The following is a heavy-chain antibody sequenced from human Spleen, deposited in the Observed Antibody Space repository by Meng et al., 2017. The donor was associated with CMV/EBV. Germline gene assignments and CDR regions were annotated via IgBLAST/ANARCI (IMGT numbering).Heavy chain of an antibody. V-gene: IGHV4-34*01. J-gene: IGHJ3*02. Sequence: SQTLSLTCAVYGGSFSGYYWSWIRQPPGKGLEWIGEINHSGSTNYNPSLKSRVTISVDTSKNQFSLKLSSVTAADTAVYYCARDTNDFWSDYLVGAFDMWGQGTMVTVSS. CDR3: ARDTNDFWSDYLVGAFDM. D-gene: IGHD3-3*01. CDR2: INHSGST. CDR1: GGSFSGYY.